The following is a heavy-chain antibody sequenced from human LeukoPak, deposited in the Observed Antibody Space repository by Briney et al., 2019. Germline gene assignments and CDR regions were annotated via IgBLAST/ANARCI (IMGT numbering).Heavy chain of an antibody. CDR2: IYSGGST. J-gene: IGHJ3*02. D-gene: IGHD1-26*01. Sequence: GGSLRLSCAASGFTISSNYMSWVRQAPGKGLEWVSVIYSGGSTYYTDSVKSRFTISRDNSKNTLYLQMNSLTAEDTAVYYCARVAWDDAFDIWGQGTMVTVSS. CDR3: ARVAWDDAFDI. CDR1: GFTISSNY. V-gene: IGHV3-66*01.